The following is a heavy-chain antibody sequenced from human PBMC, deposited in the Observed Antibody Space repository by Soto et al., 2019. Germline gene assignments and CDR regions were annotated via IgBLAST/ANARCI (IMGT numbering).Heavy chain of an antibody. CDR2: IYYSGST. Sequence: SETLSLTCTVSGASISSSSYYWGWIRQPPGKGLEWIGTIYYSGSTYYNSSLKSRVTISVDTSKNQFSLKLSSVTAADTAVYYCARHHARGGLSWFDPWGQGTLVTVSS. D-gene: IGHD3-16*01. J-gene: IGHJ5*02. V-gene: IGHV4-39*01. CDR3: ARHHARGGLSWFDP. CDR1: GASISSSSYY.